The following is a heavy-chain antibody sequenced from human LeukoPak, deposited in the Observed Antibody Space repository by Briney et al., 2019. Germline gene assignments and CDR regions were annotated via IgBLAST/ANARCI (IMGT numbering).Heavy chain of an antibody. J-gene: IGHJ4*02. Sequence: SETLSLTCTVSGYSISSGYYWGWIRQPPGKGLEWIGSIYHSGSTYYNPSLKSRVTISVDTSKNQFSLKLSSVTAADTAVYYCARAGRIYGGNPFDYWGQGTLVTVSS. D-gene: IGHD4-23*01. CDR2: IYHSGST. CDR3: ARAGRIYGGNPFDY. V-gene: IGHV4-38-2*02. CDR1: GYSISSGYY.